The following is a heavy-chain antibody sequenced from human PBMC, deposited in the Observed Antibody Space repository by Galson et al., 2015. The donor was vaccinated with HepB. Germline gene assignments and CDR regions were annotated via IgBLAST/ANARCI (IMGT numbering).Heavy chain of an antibody. V-gene: IGHV3-48*02. Sequence: SLRLSCAASGFTFSSYSMNWVRQAPGKGLEWVSCISNSASTIYYADSLKGRFTISRDNAKSSLYLQINSLEDEDTAVYHCARLRGSQRPDAFDIWGQGTMVTVSS. CDR3: ARLRGSQRPDAFDI. D-gene: IGHD3-10*01. CDR1: GFTFSSYS. J-gene: IGHJ3*02. CDR2: ISNSASTI.